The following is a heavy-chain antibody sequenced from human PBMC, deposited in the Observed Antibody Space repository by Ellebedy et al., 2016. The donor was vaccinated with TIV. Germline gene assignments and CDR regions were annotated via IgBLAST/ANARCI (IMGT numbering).Heavy chain of an antibody. CDR2: INPILGTA. CDR3: ATGDPGFDY. V-gene: IGHV1-69*04. D-gene: IGHD5-24*01. CDR1: GGTFSNYA. Sequence: AASVKVSCKAFGGTFSNYAVTWVRQAPGQGLEWMGRINPILGTANYAQKFQGRVTMTEDTSTDTAYMELSSLRSEDTAVYYCATGDPGFDYWGQGTLVTVSS. J-gene: IGHJ4*02.